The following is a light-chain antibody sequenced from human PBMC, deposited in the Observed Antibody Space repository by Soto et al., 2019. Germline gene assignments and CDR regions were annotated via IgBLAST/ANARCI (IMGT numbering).Light chain of an antibody. CDR2: WAS. CDR1: QSVLYSSNNKNY. J-gene: IGKJ5*01. V-gene: IGKV4-1*01. Sequence: DIVMTQSPDSLAVSLGERATINCKSSQSVLYSSNNKNYLAWYQQKPGQPPKLLIYWASTRESGVPDRFSGSGSGTDFTLTISSLQAEDVAVYYCQQYYSTFPTFGQGTRLEIK. CDR3: QQYYSTFPT.